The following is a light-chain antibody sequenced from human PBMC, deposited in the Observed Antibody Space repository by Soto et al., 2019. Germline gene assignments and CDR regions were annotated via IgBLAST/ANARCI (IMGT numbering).Light chain of an antibody. J-gene: IGKJ1*01. V-gene: IGKV3-20*01. CDR2: GAS. CDR1: QSVSSSY. CDR3: QKYGRSPPWT. Sequence: EIVLTQSPGTLSLSPGERATLSCRASQSVSSSYLAWYQQKPGQAPRLLIYGASIRATGIPDRFSGSGSETDFTLTISRLEPEDFAVYYCQKYGRSPPWTFGQGTKVEIK.